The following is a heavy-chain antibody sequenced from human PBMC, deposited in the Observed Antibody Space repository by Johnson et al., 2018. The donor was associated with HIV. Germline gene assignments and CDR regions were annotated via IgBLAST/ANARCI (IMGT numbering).Heavy chain of an antibody. CDR2: ISGSGGST. D-gene: IGHD6-6*01. CDR3: AKGGSSDAFDI. CDR1: GFTFDDYG. J-gene: IGHJ3*02. Sequence: VQLVESGGGVLRPGGSLRLSCAASGFTFDDYGMNWVRQAPGKGLEWVSAISGSGGSTYYADSVKGRFTISRDNSKNTLYLQMNSLRAEDTAVYYCAKGGSSDAFDIWGQGTMVTVSS. V-gene: IGHV3-23*04.